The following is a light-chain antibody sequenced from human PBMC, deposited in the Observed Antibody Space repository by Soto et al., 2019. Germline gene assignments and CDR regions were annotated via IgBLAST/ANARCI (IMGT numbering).Light chain of an antibody. CDR3: SSYAGSTTLL. V-gene: IGLV2-14*01. Sequence: QSVLTQPASVSGSAGQSITISCTGTSSDVGGYSYVSWYQQHPGKAPKLMIYEVSNRPSGVSNRFSGSKSGNTASLTISGLQAEDEADYYCSSYAGSTTLLFGGGTQLTVL. CDR2: EVS. CDR1: SSDVGGYSY. J-gene: IGLJ3*02.